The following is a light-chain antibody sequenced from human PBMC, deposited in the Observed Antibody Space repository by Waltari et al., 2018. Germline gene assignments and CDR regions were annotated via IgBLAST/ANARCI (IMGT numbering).Light chain of an antibody. CDR1: SSDVGGYNF. CDR2: DVT. Sequence: QSALTQPRSVSGSPGQSVTISCTGTSSDVGGYNFVSWYQQHPGKARKLMIYDVTKRPAGVPDRVPGSKSADTISLTMSGLQAEDEADYYCCSDAGSSYGVCGGGTKRTVL. J-gene: IGLJ2*01. V-gene: IGLV2-11*01. CDR3: CSDAGSSYGV.